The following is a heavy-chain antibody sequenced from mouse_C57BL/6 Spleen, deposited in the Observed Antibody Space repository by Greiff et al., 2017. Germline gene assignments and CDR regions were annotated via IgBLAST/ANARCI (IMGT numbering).Heavy chain of an antibody. Sequence: QVQLQQPGAELVRPGSSVKLSCKASGYTFTSYWMDWVKQRPGQGLEWIGNIYPSDSETHYNQKFKDKATLTVDKSSSTAYMQLSSLTSEDSAVYYCAREAYGSILDYWGQGTTLTVSS. J-gene: IGHJ2*01. CDR3: AREAYGSILDY. CDR1: GYTFTSYW. CDR2: IYPSDSET. D-gene: IGHD2-2*01. V-gene: IGHV1-61*01.